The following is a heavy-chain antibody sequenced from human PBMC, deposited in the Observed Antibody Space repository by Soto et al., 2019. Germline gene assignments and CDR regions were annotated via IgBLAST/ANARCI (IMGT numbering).Heavy chain of an antibody. V-gene: IGHV4-4*07. D-gene: IGHD2-2*01. Sequence: SETLSLTCTVSGGSIGSYYWNWIRQPAGKGLEWIGRIYTSGGTNYNPSLKSRVAMSVDTSKNQLSLKLSTVTAADTAAYYCAREDCSTTSCLYGVDVWGQGTTVTVSS. CDR1: GGSIGSYY. CDR3: AREDCSTTSCLYGVDV. J-gene: IGHJ6*02. CDR2: IYTSGGT.